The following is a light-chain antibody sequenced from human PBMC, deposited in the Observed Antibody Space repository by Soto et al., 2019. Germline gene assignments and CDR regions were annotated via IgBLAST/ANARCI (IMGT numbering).Light chain of an antibody. Sequence: DIQMTQSPSTPSASIGDRVTITCRASQHINNWIAWYQQKPGKAPKFLIYDASTLESGVPSRFSGSGSGTEFSLTISSLQPEDFATYYCLCYITYPWTFGQGTKVDI. CDR3: LCYITYPWT. J-gene: IGKJ1*01. CDR1: QHINNW. V-gene: IGKV1-5*01. CDR2: DAS.